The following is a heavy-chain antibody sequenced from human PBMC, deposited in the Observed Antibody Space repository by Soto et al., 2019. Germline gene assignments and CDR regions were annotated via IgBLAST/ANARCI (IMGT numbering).Heavy chain of an antibody. CDR2: ISGSGDST. CDR3: AKERSSGWSFDY. Sequence: EVQLLESGGGLVQPGGSLRLSCAASGFTFSTYAMNWVRQAPGKGLEWVSGISGSGDSTYYADSVKGRFTVSRDNSKNTLYLQMNGLSAEDAAVFYCAKERSSGWSFDYWGQGTLVTVSS. CDR1: GFTFSTYA. V-gene: IGHV3-23*01. D-gene: IGHD6-19*01. J-gene: IGHJ4*02.